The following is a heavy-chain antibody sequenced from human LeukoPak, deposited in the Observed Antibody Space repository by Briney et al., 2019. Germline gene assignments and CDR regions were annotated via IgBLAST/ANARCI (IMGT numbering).Heavy chain of an antibody. CDR2: IKQDGSER. Sequence: GGSLRLSCAASGFTFSSYWMSWVRQAPGKGLEWVANIKQDGSERNFVDSVKGRFTVSRDNAKNSLYLQMNSLRAEDTAVYYCARSSPHCSSTSCYNDAFDIWGQGTMVTVSS. J-gene: IGHJ3*02. CDR3: ARSSPHCSSTSCYNDAFDI. V-gene: IGHV3-7*01. D-gene: IGHD2-2*02. CDR1: GFTFSSYW.